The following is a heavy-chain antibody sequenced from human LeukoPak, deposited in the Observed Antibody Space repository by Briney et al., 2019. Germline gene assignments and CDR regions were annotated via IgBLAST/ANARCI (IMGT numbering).Heavy chain of an antibody. J-gene: IGHJ4*02. D-gene: IGHD3-22*01. CDR2: IYPDDSNT. CDR1: GYTFSNYW. CDR3: ARSRDSSGYYYLI. Sequence: PEESVKISCEASGYTFSNYWIGWVRQMPGKGLEWMGIIYPDDSNTIYSPSFQGQVTISADKSISTAYLQWSSLKASDTAMYYCARSRDSSGYYYLIWGQGTLVTVSS. V-gene: IGHV5-51*01.